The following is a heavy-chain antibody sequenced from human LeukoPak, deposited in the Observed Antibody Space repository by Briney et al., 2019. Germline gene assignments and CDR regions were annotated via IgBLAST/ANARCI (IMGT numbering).Heavy chain of an antibody. CDR1: GGSISSHF. V-gene: IGHV4-59*11. J-gene: IGHJ3*02. CDR2: IFYSGTT. D-gene: IGHD5-18*01. Sequence: PSETLSLTCTVSGGSISSHFWSWIRQPPGKGLEWIGYIFYSGTTKYNPSLRSRVTISADTSKNQFSLKLSSVTAADTAVYYCARSGYKYGADAFDIWGQGTMVTVSS. CDR3: ARSGYKYGADAFDI.